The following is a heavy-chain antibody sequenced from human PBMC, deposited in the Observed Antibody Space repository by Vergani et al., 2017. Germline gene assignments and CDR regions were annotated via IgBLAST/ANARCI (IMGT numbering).Heavy chain of an antibody. CDR1: GYTFTSYA. J-gene: IGHJ3*02. Sequence: QVQLVQSGAEVKKPGASVKVSCKASGYTFTSYAMHWVRQAPGQRLAWMGRINTGNGNPKYSQKFQGRVTITRDTSASTDYMELSSLRSEDTAVYYCARDPAYSSLLRGYDAFDIWGQGTMVTVSS. CDR3: ARDPAYSSLLRGYDAFDI. V-gene: IGHV1-3*04. D-gene: IGHD5-18*01. CDR2: INTGNGNP.